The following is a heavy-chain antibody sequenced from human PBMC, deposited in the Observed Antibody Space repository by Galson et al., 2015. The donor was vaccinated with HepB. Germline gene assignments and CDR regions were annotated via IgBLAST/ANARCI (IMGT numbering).Heavy chain of an antibody. V-gene: IGHV5-10-1*01. Sequence: QSGAEVKKPGESLRISCKGSGYSFTSYWISWVRQMPGKGLEWMGRIDPSDSYTNYSPSFQGHVTISADKSISTAYLQWSSLKASDTAMYYCARHKVGQQLVGDHDAFDIWGQGTMVTVSS. CDR2: IDPSDSYT. J-gene: IGHJ3*02. CDR1: GYSFTSYW. D-gene: IGHD6-13*01. CDR3: ARHKVGQQLVGDHDAFDI.